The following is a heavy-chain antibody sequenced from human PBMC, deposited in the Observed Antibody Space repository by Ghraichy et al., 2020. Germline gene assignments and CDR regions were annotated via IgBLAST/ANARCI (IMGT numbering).Heavy chain of an antibody. CDR2: TYYRSKWYN. CDR3: ARETCTCSDCSSTSCYEENYYYYGMDV. CDR1: GDSVSSNSAA. D-gene: IGHD2-2*01. V-gene: IGHV6-1*01. J-gene: IGHJ6*02. Sequence: SQTLSLTCAISGDSVSSNSAAWNWIRQSPSRGLEWLGRTYYRSKWYNDYAVSVKSRITINPDTSKNHFSLQMNSVTPEDTAVYYCARETCTCSDCSSTSCYEENYYYYGMDVWGQGTTVTVSS.